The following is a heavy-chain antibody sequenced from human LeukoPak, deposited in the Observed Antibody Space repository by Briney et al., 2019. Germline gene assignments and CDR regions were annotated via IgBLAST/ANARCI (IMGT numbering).Heavy chain of an antibody. V-gene: IGHV1-2*02. Sequence: ASVKVSCKASGYTFTGYYMRWVRQAPGQGLEWMGWINPNSGGTNYAQKFQGRVTMTRDTSIGTAYMELSRLRSDDTAVYYCARLDYWRLWFDPWGQGTLVTVSS. CDR1: GYTFTGYY. CDR2: INPNSGGT. CDR3: ARLDYWRLWFDP. D-gene: IGHD3-3*01. J-gene: IGHJ5*02.